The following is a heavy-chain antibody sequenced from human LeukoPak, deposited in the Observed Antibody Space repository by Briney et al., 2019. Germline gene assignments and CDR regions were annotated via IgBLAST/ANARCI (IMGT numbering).Heavy chain of an antibody. D-gene: IGHD6-19*01. CDR3: ARGRWLGQGDY. CDR2: IHSGGST. Sequence: GGSLRLSCAASGFTVSSNYISWVRQAPGKGLEWVSVIHSGGSTYCADSVKGRFTISTDDSKNTLYLQMNSLRAEDTAVYYCARGRWLGQGDYWGQGTLVTVSS. CDR1: GFTVSSNY. J-gene: IGHJ4*02. V-gene: IGHV3-66*01.